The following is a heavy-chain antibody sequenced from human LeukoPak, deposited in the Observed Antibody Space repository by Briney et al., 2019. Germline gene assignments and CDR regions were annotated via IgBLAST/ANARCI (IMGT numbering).Heavy chain of an antibody. D-gene: IGHD1-26*01. J-gene: IGHJ4*02. Sequence: GESLKISCKGSGCSFTTYWIGCVSEMPGRGLEWMGIIYPGGSDTRYSPSFQGQVTISADKSLSTAYLQWCSLKDSGTPMYNSARHQIVGATRPLFDYWGQGTMVTVSS. CDR1: GCSFTTYW. CDR3: ARHQIVGATRPLFDY. V-gene: IGHV5-51*01. CDR2: IYPGGSDT.